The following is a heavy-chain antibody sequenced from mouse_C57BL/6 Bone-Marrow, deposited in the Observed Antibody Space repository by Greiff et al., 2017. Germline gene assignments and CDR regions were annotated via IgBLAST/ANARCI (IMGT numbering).Heavy chain of an antibody. D-gene: IGHD1-1*01. Sequence: QVQLQQSGPELVKPGASVKISCKASGYAFSSSWMNWVKQRPGQGLEWIGRIYPGDGDTNYNGKFKGKATLTADKSSSTAYMQLSSLTSEDSAVDFCARIITAVVDYFDYWGQGTTLTVSS. CDR3: ARIITAVVDYFDY. CDR1: GYAFSSSW. V-gene: IGHV1-82*01. CDR2: IYPGDGDT. J-gene: IGHJ2*01.